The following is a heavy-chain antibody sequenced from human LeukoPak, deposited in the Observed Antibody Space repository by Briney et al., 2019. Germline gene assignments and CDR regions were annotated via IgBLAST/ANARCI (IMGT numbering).Heavy chain of an antibody. D-gene: IGHD3-10*01. V-gene: IGHV1-18*01. CDR1: GYNFPSYG. Sequence: ASVKVSCKASGYNFPSYGLSWVRQAPGQGLEWMGWISPSNGNTNYAQNLQGRVTMTTDTSTSTAYMELRSLRSDDTAVYYCARALLWFGEPSHIDYWGQGTLVTASS. J-gene: IGHJ4*02. CDR2: ISPSNGNT. CDR3: ARALLWFGEPSHIDY.